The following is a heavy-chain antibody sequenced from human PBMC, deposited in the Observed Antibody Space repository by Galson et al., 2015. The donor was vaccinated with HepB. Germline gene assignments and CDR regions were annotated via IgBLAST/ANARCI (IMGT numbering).Heavy chain of an antibody. Sequence: SVKVSCKASGYTFTSYDFNWVRQATGQGLEWMGWMNPNSGNTGYAQKFQGRVTMTRNTSISTAYLELSSLRSEDTAVYYCARGRVGATFPLGYWGQGTLVTVSS. D-gene: IGHD1-26*01. CDR3: ARGRVGATFPLGY. CDR1: GYTFTSYD. CDR2: MNPNSGNT. V-gene: IGHV1-8*01. J-gene: IGHJ4*02.